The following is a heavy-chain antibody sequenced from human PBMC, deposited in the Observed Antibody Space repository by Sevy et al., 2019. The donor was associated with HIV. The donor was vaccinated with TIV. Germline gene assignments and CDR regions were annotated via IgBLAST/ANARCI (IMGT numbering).Heavy chain of an antibody. D-gene: IGHD6-6*01. V-gene: IGHV3-23*01. CDR2: ISGSGGAT. Sequence: GGSLRLSCAASGFTFGSYAVSWVRQAPGKGLEWVSAISGSGGATYYSDSVKGRFTISRDNSKNTLYLQTNSLRAEDTAVYYCAKHISSGYYYYYYTDVWGKGTTVTVSS. CDR1: GFTFGSYA. CDR3: AKHISSGYYYYYYTDV. J-gene: IGHJ6*03.